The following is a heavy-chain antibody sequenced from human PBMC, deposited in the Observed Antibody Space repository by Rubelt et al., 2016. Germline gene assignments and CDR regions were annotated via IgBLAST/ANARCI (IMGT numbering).Heavy chain of an antibody. V-gene: IGHV4-59*12. Sequence: QVQLQESGPGLVKPSETLSLTCTVSGGSISSYYWSWIRQPPGKGLEWIGEINHSGSTNYNSSLKSRVTISVDTSKNQFSRKLSSVTAADTAVYYCARGREKGMDVWGQGTTVTVSS. J-gene: IGHJ6*01. CDR2: INHSGST. CDR1: GGSISSYY. CDR3: ARGREKGMDV.